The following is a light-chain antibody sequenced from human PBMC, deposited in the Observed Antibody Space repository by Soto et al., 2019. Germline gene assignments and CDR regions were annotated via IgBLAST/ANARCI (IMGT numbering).Light chain of an antibody. CDR2: KAS. J-gene: IGKJ1*01. CDR3: QQYNGYSRT. CDR1: QSISRW. Sequence: IQLTQSPSSLSASVGYIFTITCRASQSISRWLAWYQKKSGTAPKLLIYKASTLQSGVPPRLRGSGYGTELTITISSMKNDDFETYYCQQYNGYSRTFGQGTKVDIK. V-gene: IGKV1-5*03.